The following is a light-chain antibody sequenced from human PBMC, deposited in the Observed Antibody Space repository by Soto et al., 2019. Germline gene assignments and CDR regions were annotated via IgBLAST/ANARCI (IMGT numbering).Light chain of an antibody. CDR3: CSYAGISVRFV. CDR1: SSDVGSYKF. CDR2: EGT. J-gene: IGLJ1*01. V-gene: IGLV2-23*01. Sequence: QSALTQPAAVSGSPGQSITVSCSGTSSDVGSYKFVSWYQQDPGKAPKVIIYEGTKRPSGVSNRFSGSKSGNTASLTISGLQAEDEADYYCCSYAGISVRFVFXTGTNVTVL.